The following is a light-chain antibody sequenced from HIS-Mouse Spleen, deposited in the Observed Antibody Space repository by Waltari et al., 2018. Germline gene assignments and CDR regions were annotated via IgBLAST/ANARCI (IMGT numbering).Light chain of an antibody. Sequence: SYELTQPPSVSVSPGQTASITCSGDKLGDKYACWYQQKPGQSPVLVIYQDSKRHSGIPGRFSGSNSGNTATLTISGTQAMDEADYYCQAWDSSTVVFGGGTKLTVL. CDR3: QAWDSSTVV. CDR1: KLGDKY. J-gene: IGLJ2*01. CDR2: QDS. V-gene: IGLV3-1*01.